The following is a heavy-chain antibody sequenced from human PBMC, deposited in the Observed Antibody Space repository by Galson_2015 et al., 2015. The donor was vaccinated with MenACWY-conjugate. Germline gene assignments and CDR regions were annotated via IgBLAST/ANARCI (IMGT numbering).Heavy chain of an antibody. Sequence: ETLSLTCTVSGGSISSSYWSWIRQPPGKGLEWIGYIYYSGSTNYNPSLESRVTISIDTSKNQFSLKLSSVTAADTAVYYCARGPSSWAGVYFDYWGQGTLVTVSS. CDR2: IYYSGST. CDR3: ARGPSSWAGVYFDY. D-gene: IGHD6-13*01. CDR1: GGSISSSY. V-gene: IGHV4-59*01. J-gene: IGHJ4*02.